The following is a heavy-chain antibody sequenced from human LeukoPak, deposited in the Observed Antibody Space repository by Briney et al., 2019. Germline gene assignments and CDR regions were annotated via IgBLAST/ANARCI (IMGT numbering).Heavy chain of an antibody. J-gene: IGHJ4*02. CDR2: IKSNADGGTP. D-gene: IGHD2/OR15-2a*01. Sequence: GGSLRLSCAASGFSYMNAWMIWVRQAPGKGLEWVGRIKSNADGGTPDYAAPARGRLTISRDDSKNTLYLQMNSLKTEDTAVYYCTTFYHEYSPYWGRGTLVTVSS. CDR3: TTFYHEYSPY. CDR1: GFSYMNAW. V-gene: IGHV3-15*01.